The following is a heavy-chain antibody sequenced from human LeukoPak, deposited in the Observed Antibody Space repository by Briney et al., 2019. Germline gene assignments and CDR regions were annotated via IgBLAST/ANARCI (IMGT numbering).Heavy chain of an antibody. V-gene: IGHV3-23*01. D-gene: IGHD3-9*01. CDR1: GFTFSSYA. CDR2: ISGSGGST. Sequence: GGSLSLSCAASGFTFSSYAMSWVRQAPGKGLEWVSAISGSGGSTYYADSVKGRFTISRDNSKNTLYLQMNSLRAEDTAVYYCAKDKLRGDILTGYYVTYYFDYWGQGTLVTVSS. J-gene: IGHJ4*02. CDR3: AKDKLRGDILTGYYVTYYFDY.